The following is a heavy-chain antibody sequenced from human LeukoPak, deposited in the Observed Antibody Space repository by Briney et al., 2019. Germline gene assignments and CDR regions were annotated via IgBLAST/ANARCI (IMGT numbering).Heavy chain of an antibody. V-gene: IGHV4-59*01. CDR2: VYSSGST. CDR3: ARGGAQEHSYGSNFDN. Sequence: PSETLSLTCTVSGGSIRNYYWSRIRQSPGKGLEWLGYVYSSGSTNYNPSLKSRITTSVDPSKNQFSLKLGSVTAADTAIYYCARGGAQEHSYGSNFDNWGQGTLVAVSS. J-gene: IGHJ4*02. CDR1: GGSIRNYY. D-gene: IGHD5-18*01.